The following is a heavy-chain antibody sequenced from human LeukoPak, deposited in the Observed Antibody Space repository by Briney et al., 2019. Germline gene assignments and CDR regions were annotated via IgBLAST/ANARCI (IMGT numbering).Heavy chain of an antibody. J-gene: IGHJ4*02. CDR1: GYSFTSYW. Sequence: GESLQISCKGSGYSFTSYWIGWVRQMPGKGLEWMGIIYPGDSDTRYSPSFPGQVTISADKSISTAYLRWSGLKASDTAMYYCARHSSGCGDYWGQGTLVTVSS. V-gene: IGHV5-51*01. CDR3: ARHSSGCGDY. CDR2: IYPGDSDT. D-gene: IGHD6-19*01.